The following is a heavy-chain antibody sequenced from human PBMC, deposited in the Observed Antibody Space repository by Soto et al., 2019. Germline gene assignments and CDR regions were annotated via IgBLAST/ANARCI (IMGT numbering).Heavy chain of an antibody. CDR2: ISAYNGNT. D-gene: IGHD3-10*01. J-gene: IGHJ5*02. V-gene: IGHV1-18*04. CDR1: GYTFTSYG. CDR3: ARVPRYYYGSGRPNWFDP. Sequence: ASVKVSCKASGYTFTSYGISWVRQAPGQGLEWMGWISAYNGNTNYAQKLQGRVTMTTDTSTSTAYMELRSLRSDDTVVYYCARVPRYYYGSGRPNWFDPWGQGTLVTVSS.